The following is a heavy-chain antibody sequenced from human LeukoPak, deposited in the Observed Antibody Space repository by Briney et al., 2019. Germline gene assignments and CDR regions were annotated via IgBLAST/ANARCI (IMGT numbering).Heavy chain of an antibody. V-gene: IGHV4-38-2*02. CDR3: ARETRYSSGWYPDYFDY. CDR1: GGSVSDYY. Sequence: ETLSLTCTISGGSVSDYYWSWIRQPPGKGLEWIGSIYHSGSTYYNPSLKSRVTISVDTSKNQFSLKLSSVTAADTAVYYCARETRYSSGWYPDYFDYWGQGTLVTVSS. J-gene: IGHJ4*02. D-gene: IGHD6-19*01. CDR2: IYHSGST.